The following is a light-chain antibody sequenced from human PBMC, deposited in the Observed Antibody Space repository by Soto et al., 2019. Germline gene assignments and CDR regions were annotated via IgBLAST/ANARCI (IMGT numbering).Light chain of an antibody. Sequence: QLVLTQPASVSGSPGQSITISCTGTSSDVGSYNLVSWYQQHPGKAPKLMIYEVSKRPSGVPDRFSGSKSGNTASLTVSGLQAEDEADYYCSSHAGSINLVFGGGTKLTVL. J-gene: IGLJ2*01. CDR2: EVS. CDR1: SSDVGSYNL. CDR3: SSHAGSINLV. V-gene: IGLV2-23*02.